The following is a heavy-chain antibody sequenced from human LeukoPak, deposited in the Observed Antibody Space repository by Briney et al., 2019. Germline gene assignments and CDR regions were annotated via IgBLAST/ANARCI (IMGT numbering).Heavy chain of an antibody. D-gene: IGHD6-19*01. Sequence: SETLSLTCTVSGGSISSGDYYWSWIRQPPGKGLEWIGYIYYSGSTYYNPSLKSRVTISVDTSKNQFSLKLSSVTAADTAVYYCARARYVSAWYAFDIWGQGTMVTVSS. J-gene: IGHJ3*02. V-gene: IGHV4-30-4*02. CDR3: ARARYVSAWYAFDI. CDR2: IYYSGST. CDR1: GGSISSGDYY.